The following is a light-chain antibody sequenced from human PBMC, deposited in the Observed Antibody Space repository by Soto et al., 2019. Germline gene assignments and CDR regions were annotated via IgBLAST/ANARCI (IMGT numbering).Light chain of an antibody. V-gene: IGKV1-27*01. CDR2: AAY. CDR1: QDISTY. Sequence: DIQMTQAPSSLSASVGDRVTITCRARQDISTYLAWYQQKPGKVPKLLISAAYTLQSGVPPRFSGSGSGTDFTLRISSLQPEDVATYYSPKYDNAPLTFGGGIKADIK. CDR3: PKYDNAPLT. J-gene: IGKJ4*01.